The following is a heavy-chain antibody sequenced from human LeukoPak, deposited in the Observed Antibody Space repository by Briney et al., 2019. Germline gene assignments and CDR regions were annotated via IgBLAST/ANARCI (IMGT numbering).Heavy chain of an antibody. CDR2: IYYSGST. CDR1: GGSISTSSYF. V-gene: IGHV4-39*07. D-gene: IGHD3-3*01. CDR3: ARLEWLDYFYMDV. J-gene: IGHJ6*03. Sequence: SETLSLTCTVSGGSISTSSYFWAWIRLPPGKGLDWIGSIYYSGSTNYNPSLRSRVTISVDTSRNQFSLKLTSVTAADTAVYYCARLEWLDYFYMDVWGKGTTVTVSS.